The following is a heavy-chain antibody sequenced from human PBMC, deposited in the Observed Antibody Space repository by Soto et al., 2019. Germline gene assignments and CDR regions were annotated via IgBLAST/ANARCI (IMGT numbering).Heavy chain of an antibody. J-gene: IGHJ4*02. CDR2: ISGSGGST. Sequence: LRLSCAASGFTFSSYAMSWVRQAPGKGLEWVSAISGSGGSTYYADSVKGRFTISRDNSKNTLYLQMNSLRAEDTAVYYCAKASRITMVRGVLFDYWGQGTLVTVSS. V-gene: IGHV3-23*01. CDR3: AKASRITMVRGVLFDY. CDR1: GFTFSSYA. D-gene: IGHD3-10*01.